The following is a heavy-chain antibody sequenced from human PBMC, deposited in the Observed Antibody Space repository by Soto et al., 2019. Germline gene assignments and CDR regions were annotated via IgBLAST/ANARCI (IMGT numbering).Heavy chain of an antibody. J-gene: IGHJ6*02. CDR2: IHPGDSDT. D-gene: IGHD4-17*01. CDR1: GFSFSRYT. V-gene: IGHV5-51*01. Sequence: EMQLVQSGAEVKKSGESLEISCVGSGFSFSRYTVGWVRQVPGKGLEWMGVIHPGDSDTIYSPSFQGQVTISAVKSISTAYLQWSSLKASDTAMYYCTLSYGDSYYYYYGMDVWGQGTTVTVSS. CDR3: TLSYGDSYYYYYGMDV.